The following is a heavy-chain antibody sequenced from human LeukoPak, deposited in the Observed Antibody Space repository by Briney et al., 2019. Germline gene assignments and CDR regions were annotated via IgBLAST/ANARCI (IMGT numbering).Heavy chain of an antibody. CDR3: ARMTTVTTFYGYYYYYMDV. D-gene: IGHD4-17*01. V-gene: IGHV4-4*07. CDR2: IYTSGST. CDR1: GGSISSYY. Sequence: KTSETLSLTCTVSGGSISSYYWSWIRQPAGKGLEWIGRIYTSGSTNYNPSLKSRVTISVDTSKNQFSLKLSSVTAADTAVYYCARMTTVTTFYGYYYYYMDVWGKGTTVTISS. J-gene: IGHJ6*03.